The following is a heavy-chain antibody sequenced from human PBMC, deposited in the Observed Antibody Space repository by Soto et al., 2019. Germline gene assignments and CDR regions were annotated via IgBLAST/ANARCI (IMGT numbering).Heavy chain of an antibody. V-gene: IGHV4-59*01. D-gene: IGHD1-26*01. CDR2: IYYGGTT. CDR3: ARDAAVGLFDY. Sequence: SETLSLTCTVSGGSFSPNYWAWIRQPPGRGLEWIGYIYYGGTTSYNPSLKSRVTMTTDTSTSTAYMELRSLRSDDTAVYYCARDAAVGLFDYWGQGTLVTVSS. J-gene: IGHJ4*02. CDR1: GGSFSPNY.